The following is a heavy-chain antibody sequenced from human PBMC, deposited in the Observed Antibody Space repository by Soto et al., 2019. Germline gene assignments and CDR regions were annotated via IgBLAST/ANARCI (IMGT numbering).Heavy chain of an antibody. CDR3: ARIGCCSNDVCYPDYYGLHV. CDR2: IGDSSTI. D-gene: IGHD2-8*01. J-gene: IGHJ6*02. CDR1: GFTFSGYY. Sequence: QVQLVESGGGLVKPGGSLRLSCAASGFTFSGYYMSWIRQAPGKGLEWVSYIGDSSTIYHADSVRGRSTISRNNAKNSLYLQRNSLRAADSAVYYCARIGCCSNDVCYPDYYGLHVWGQGTTVTVSS. V-gene: IGHV3-11*01.